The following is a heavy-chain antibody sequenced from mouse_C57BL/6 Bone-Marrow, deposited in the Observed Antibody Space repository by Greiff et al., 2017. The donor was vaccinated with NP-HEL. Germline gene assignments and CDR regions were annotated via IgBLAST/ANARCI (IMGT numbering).Heavy chain of an antibody. CDR1: GYTFTSYW. V-gene: IGHV1-74*01. Sequence: VQLQQPGAELVKPGASVKVSCKASGYTFTSYWMHWVKQRPGQGLEWIGRIHPSDSDTNYNQKFKGKATLTVDKPSSTAYMQLSSLTSEDSAVYYCAIRYYGNYEGYAMDYWGQGTSVTVSS. J-gene: IGHJ4*01. CDR2: IHPSDSDT. D-gene: IGHD2-1*01. CDR3: AIRYYGNYEGYAMDY.